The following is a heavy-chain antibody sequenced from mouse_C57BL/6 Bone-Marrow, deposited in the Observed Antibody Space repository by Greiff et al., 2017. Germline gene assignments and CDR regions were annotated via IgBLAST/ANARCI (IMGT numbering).Heavy chain of an antibody. CDR1: GYTFTSYT. J-gene: IGHJ4*01. CDR3: ARWASTVVAPNYAMDY. CDR2: INPSSGYT. D-gene: IGHD1-1*01. V-gene: IGHV1-4*01. Sequence: VKLQESGAELARPGASVKMSCKASGYTFTSYTMHWVKQRPGQGLEWIGYINPSSGYTKYNQKFKDKATLTADKSSSTAYMQLSSLTSEDSAVYYSARWASTVVAPNYAMDYWGQGTSVTVSS.